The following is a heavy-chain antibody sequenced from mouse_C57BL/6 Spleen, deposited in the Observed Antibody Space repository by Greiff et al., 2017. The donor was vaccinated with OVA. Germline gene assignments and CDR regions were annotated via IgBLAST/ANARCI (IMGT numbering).Heavy chain of an antibody. CDR2: IDPSDSYT. D-gene: IGHD2-4*01. J-gene: IGHJ3*01. Sequence: QVQLQQPGAELVMPGASVKLSCKASGYTFTSYWMHWVKQRPGQGLEWIGEIDPSDSYTNYNQKFKGKSTLTVDKSSSPAYMQLSSLTSEDSAVYYCARGPPYDYDSAWFAYWGQGTLVTVSA. CDR3: ARGPPYDYDSAWFAY. CDR1: GYTFTSYW. V-gene: IGHV1-69*01.